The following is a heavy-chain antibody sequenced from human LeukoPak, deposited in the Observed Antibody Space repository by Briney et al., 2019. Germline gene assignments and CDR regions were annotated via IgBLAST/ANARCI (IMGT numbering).Heavy chain of an antibody. CDR2: IYYSGST. D-gene: IGHD5-18*01. CDR1: GGSISSHY. CDR3: ASSYSYGPLDY. Sequence: SETLSLTCTVSGGSISSHYWSWIRQPPGKGLEWIGYIYYSGSTNYNPSLKSRVTISVDTSKNQFSLKLSSVTAADTAVYYCASSYSYGPLDYWGQGTLVTVSS. V-gene: IGHV4-59*11. J-gene: IGHJ4*02.